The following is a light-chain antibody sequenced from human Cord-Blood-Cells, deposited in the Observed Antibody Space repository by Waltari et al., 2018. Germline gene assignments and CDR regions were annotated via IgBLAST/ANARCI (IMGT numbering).Light chain of an antibody. CDR2: AAS. CDR1: QSISSY. CDR3: QQSYSTLT. Sequence: DIQTTQSPSSLSASVGDRVTITCRASQSISSYLNWYQQKPGKAPKLLIYAASSLQSGVPSRFSGSGSGTDFTLTISSLQPEDFATYYWQQSYSTLTFGGGTKVEIK. J-gene: IGKJ4*01. V-gene: IGKV1-39*01.